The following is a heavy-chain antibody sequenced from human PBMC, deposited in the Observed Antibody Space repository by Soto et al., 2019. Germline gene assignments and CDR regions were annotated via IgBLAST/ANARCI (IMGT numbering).Heavy chain of an antibody. Sequence: QLQLQESGSGLVKPSQTLSLTCAVSGGSISSGGYSWSWIRQPPGKGLEWIGYIYHSGSTYYNPSLKSRVTILVDRSKNQFSLKLSSVTAADTAVYYCARSTFYCTNGVCYTSWFDPWGQGTLVTVSS. CDR1: GGSISSGGYS. J-gene: IGHJ5*02. CDR3: ARSTFYCTNGVCYTSWFDP. V-gene: IGHV4-30-2*01. D-gene: IGHD2-8*01. CDR2: IYHSGST.